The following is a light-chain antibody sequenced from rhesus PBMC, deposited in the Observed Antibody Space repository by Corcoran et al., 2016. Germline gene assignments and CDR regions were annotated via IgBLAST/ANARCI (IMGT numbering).Light chain of an antibody. CDR1: QGISPY. V-gene: IGKV1-43*01. J-gene: IGKJ2*01. CDR2: AAS. CDR3: LHYNSNPYS. Sequence: DIQMTQSPSSLSASVGDRVTITCRASQGISPYLTWYQQTLGKVPKCMIYAASSLERGAPSRFSGRGSGTDFTLTISSLQPEECATYYCLHYNSNPYSFGQGTKVEIK.